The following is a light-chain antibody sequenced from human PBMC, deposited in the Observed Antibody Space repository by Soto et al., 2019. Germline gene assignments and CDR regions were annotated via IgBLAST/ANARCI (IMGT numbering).Light chain of an antibody. CDR3: QHYNSYSEA. V-gene: IGKV1-5*03. CDR2: KAS. Sequence: DIQMTQSPSTLSGSVGDRVTITCQASQTISSWLAWYQSKPGKAPKHLIYKASTSNSGVPSRFSGSGSGTEFNRTISSLQPDDVATYYCQHYNSYSEAFGQGAKVDIK. J-gene: IGKJ1*01. CDR1: QTISSW.